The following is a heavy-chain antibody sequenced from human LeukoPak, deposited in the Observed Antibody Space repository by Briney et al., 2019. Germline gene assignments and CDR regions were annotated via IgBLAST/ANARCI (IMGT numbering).Heavy chain of an antibody. J-gene: IGHJ4*02. CDR2: IIPILGIA. D-gene: IGHD6-13*01. CDR3: ASARTYSSSWGDFDC. CDR1: GGTFSSYA. V-gene: IGHV1-69*04. Sequence: GASVKVSCKASGGTFSSYAISRVRQAPGQGLEWMGRIIPILGIANYAQKFQGRVTITADKSTSTAYMELSSLRSEDTAVYYCASARTYSSSWGDFDCWGQGTLVTVSS.